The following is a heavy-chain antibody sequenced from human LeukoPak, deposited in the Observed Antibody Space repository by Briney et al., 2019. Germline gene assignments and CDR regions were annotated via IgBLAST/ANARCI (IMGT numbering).Heavy chain of an antibody. J-gene: IGHJ4*02. D-gene: IGHD4-17*01. CDR1: GGPFSGYY. Sequence: SETLSLTCAVYGGPFSGYYWSWIRQPPGKGLEWIGEINHSGSTNYNPSLKSRVTISVDTSKNQFSLKLRSVTAADTAVYYCARVGGADGDYLDYWGQGTLVTVSS. V-gene: IGHV4-34*01. CDR2: INHSGST. CDR3: ARVGGADGDYLDY.